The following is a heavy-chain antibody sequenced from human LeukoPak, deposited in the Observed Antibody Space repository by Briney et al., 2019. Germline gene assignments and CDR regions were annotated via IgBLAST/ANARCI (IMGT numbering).Heavy chain of an antibody. V-gene: IGHV4-61*01. J-gene: IGHJ4*02. CDR3: ARAAYSGSYHSDY. Sequence: SETLSLTCTVSGGSFNSGSYYWNWIRQPPGKGLEWIGYMYYSGSTNYNPSLKSRVTISVDTSKNQFSLKLSSVTAADTAVYYCARAAYSGSYHSDYWGQGTLVTVSS. CDR1: GGSFNSGSYY. D-gene: IGHD1-26*01. CDR2: MYYSGST.